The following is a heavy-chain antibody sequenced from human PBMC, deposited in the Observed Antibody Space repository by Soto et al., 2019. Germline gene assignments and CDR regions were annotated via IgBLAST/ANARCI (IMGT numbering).Heavy chain of an antibody. CDR3: ARDAEMAKGGSYGMDV. D-gene: IGHD3-10*01. CDR2: IYYSGST. J-gene: IGHJ6*02. Sequence: PSETLALTCTVSGGSISSGGYHWSWIRQHPGKGLEWIGYIYYSGSTYYNPSLKSRVTISVDTSKNQFSLKLSSVTAADTAVYYCARDAEMAKGGSYGMDVWGQGTTVTVSS. CDR1: GGSISSGGYH. V-gene: IGHV4-31*03.